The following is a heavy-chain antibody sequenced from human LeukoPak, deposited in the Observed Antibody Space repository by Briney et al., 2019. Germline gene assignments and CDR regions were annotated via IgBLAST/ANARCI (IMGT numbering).Heavy chain of an antibody. J-gene: IGHJ4*02. CDR2: FDPEDGET. Sequence: ASVKVSCKVSGYTLTELPMHWVRQAPGKGLEWMGGFDPEDGETIYAQKFQGRVTMTEDTSTDTAYMELSSLRSEDTAVYYCATPISFGGGVDYWGQGTLVTVSS. CDR1: GYTLTELP. CDR3: ATPISFGGGVDY. D-gene: IGHD3-16*01. V-gene: IGHV1-24*01.